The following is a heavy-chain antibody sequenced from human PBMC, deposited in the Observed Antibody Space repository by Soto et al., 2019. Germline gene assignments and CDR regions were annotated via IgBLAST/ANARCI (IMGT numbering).Heavy chain of an antibody. CDR2: INAGNGNT. J-gene: IGHJ6*02. CDR3: AASGGVAADDYYSYHGMDV. V-gene: IGHV1-3*01. Sequence: ASVKVSCKASGYTFTSYAMHWVRQAPGQRLEWMGWINAGNGNTNYAQKLQGRVTMTTDTSTSTAYMELRSLRSDDTAVYYCAASGGVAADDYYSYHGMDVWGQGTTVTVSS. CDR1: GYTFTSYA. D-gene: IGHD6-13*01.